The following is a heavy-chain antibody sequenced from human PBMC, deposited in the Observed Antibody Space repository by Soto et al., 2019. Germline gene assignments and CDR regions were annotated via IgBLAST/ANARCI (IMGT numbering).Heavy chain of an antibody. Sequence: GGSLRLSCASSGFTFASYNMLWVRQAPGKGLEWVASISTNSDYIYHADSVKGRFTVSRDNAKKSLFLEMTTLRDEDTAVYYCARGGSAERRTDRDYYYYYTMDVWGQGTTVTVSS. CDR1: GFTFASYN. CDR3: ARGGSAERRTDRDYYYYYTMDV. D-gene: IGHD3-16*01. CDR2: ISTNSDYI. V-gene: IGHV3-21*01. J-gene: IGHJ6*02.